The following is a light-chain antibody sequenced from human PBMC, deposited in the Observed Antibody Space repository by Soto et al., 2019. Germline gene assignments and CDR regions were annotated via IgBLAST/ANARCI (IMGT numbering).Light chain of an antibody. J-gene: IGKJ5*01. CDR3: QQYNSWTSIT. CDR1: QSVNRY. Sequence: EILLTQSPATLSVSPGERATLSCRSSQSVNRYLGWYQQKPGQAPRLLIFAASTRAPGIPARFSGSGSGTEFTLTISGLQSEDFAVYYCQQYNSWTSITFGQGTRLEVK. V-gene: IGKV3-15*01. CDR2: AAS.